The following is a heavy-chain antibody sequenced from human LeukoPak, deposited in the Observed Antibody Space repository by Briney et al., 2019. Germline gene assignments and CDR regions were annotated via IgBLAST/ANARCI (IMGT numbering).Heavy chain of an antibody. V-gene: IGHV4-38-2*01. CDR1: GGSFSGYY. J-gene: IGHJ3*02. Sequence: TSETLSLTCAVYGGSFSGYYWGWIRQPPGKGLEWIGSIYHSGSTYYNPSLKSRATISVDTSKNQFSLKLSSVTAADTAVYYCARGRDYYDSSDDAFDIWGQGTMVTVSS. CDR3: ARGRDYYDSSDDAFDI. D-gene: IGHD3-22*01. CDR2: IYHSGST.